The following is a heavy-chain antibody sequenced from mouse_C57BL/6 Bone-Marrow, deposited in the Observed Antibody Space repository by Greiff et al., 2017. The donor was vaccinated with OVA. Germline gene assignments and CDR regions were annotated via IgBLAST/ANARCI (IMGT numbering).Heavy chain of an antibody. CDR1: GYTFTSYW. Sequence: VQLQQPGAELVMPGASVKLSCKASGYTFTSYWMHWVKQRPGQGLEWIGEIDPSDSYTNYNQKFKGKSTLTVDKSSSTAYRQLSSLTSEDSAVYYCARRGGGTSWLAYWGQGTLVTVSA. V-gene: IGHV1-69*01. D-gene: IGHD4-1*01. J-gene: IGHJ3*01. CDR3: ARRGGGTSWLAY. CDR2: IDPSDSYT.